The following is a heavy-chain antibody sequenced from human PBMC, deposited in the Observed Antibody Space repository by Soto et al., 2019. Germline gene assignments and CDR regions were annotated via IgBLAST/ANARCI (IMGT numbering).Heavy chain of an antibody. V-gene: IGHV3-30-3*01. Sequence: PVGSLILSCAASGFTFSSYSMHWVRQAPGKGLEWVALISYDGSDKDYADSVKGRFTISRDNSRNTLYLQMNSLTPEDTAVYYCAKGVPAATRYFQHWGQGTLVTVSS. CDR3: AKGVPAATRYFQH. D-gene: IGHD2-2*01. CDR2: ISYDGSDK. CDR1: GFTFSSYS. J-gene: IGHJ1*01.